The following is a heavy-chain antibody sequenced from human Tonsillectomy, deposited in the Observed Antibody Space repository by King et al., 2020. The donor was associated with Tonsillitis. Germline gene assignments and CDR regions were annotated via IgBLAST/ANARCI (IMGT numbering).Heavy chain of an antibody. Sequence: VQLQESGPGLVKPSQTLSLTCTASGGSISSGDYSWSWIRQPPGKGLEWIGYIYYSGSTYYNPSLKSRITISVDTSNNQFSLKLTSVTAPDTAVYYCARDSPAADYYYYYMDVWGKGTTVTVSS. D-gene: IGHD2-2*01. CDR1: GGSISSGDYS. CDR2: IYYSGST. CDR3: ARDSPAADYYYYYMDV. V-gene: IGHV4-30-4*01. J-gene: IGHJ6*03.